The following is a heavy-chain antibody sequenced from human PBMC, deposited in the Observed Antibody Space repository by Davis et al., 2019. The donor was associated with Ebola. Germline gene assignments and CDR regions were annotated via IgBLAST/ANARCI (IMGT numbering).Heavy chain of an antibody. CDR3: ARGGLRFLEWLRANWFDP. J-gene: IGHJ5*02. Sequence: SETLSLTCAVYGGSFSGYYWSCIRQPPGKGLEWIGEINHSGSTNYNPSLKSRVTISVDTSKNQFSLKLSSVTAADTAVYYCARGGLRFLEWLRANWFDPWGQGTLVTVSS. CDR2: INHSGST. V-gene: IGHV4-34*01. CDR1: GGSFSGYY. D-gene: IGHD3-3*01.